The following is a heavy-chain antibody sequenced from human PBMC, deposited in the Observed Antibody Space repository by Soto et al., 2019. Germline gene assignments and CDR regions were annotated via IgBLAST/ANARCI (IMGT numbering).Heavy chain of an antibody. D-gene: IGHD6-19*01. Sequence: SGPTLVNPTQTLTLTCTFSGFSLSTSGVGVGWIRQPPGKALEWLALIYWNDDKRYSPSLKSRLTITKDTSKNQVVLTMTNMDPVDTATYYCARRISSGWARKLQKDFDYWGQGTLVTVSS. J-gene: IGHJ4*02. CDR3: ARRISSGWARKLQKDFDY. V-gene: IGHV2-5*01. CDR2: IYWNDDK. CDR1: GFSLSTSGVG.